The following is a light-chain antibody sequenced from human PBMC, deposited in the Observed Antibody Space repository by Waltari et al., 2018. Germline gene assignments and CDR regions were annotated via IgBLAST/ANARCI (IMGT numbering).Light chain of an antibody. CDR1: SRDVGGYNF. Sequence: QSALTQPPSVSGSPGQSLTLSCNGTSRDVGGYNFVSWYQHHPGKAPKVMIYDVSKRPSGVPDRFSGSKSGNTASLTISGLQAEDEADYYCYSYAGTYTSVFGTGTKVTVL. CDR3: YSYAGTYTSV. J-gene: IGLJ1*01. V-gene: IGLV2-11*01. CDR2: DVS.